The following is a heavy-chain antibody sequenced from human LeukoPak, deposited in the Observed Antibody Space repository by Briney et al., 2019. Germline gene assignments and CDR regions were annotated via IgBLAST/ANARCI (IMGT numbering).Heavy chain of an antibody. CDR1: GFTFRTSG. J-gene: IGHJ4*02. CDR2: IQYHGRDK. Sequence: GGSLRLSCAASGFTFRTSGMHWVRQAPGKGLEWVAFIQYHGRDKYYADSVKVRFTISRDNSKNTLYMEVNSLRAEDTAVYYCAREGGRTVAGTFDNWGQGTLVTVSS. CDR3: AREGGRTVAGTFDN. V-gene: IGHV3-30*02. D-gene: IGHD6-19*01.